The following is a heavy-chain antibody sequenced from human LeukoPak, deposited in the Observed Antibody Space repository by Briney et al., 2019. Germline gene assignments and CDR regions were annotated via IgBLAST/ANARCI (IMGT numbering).Heavy chain of an antibody. D-gene: IGHD6-19*01. CDR2: IQYSGST. CDR1: GGSISSWF. CDR3: ARETNLMGYSGGLGFNY. J-gene: IGHJ4*02. V-gene: IGHV4-59*01. Sequence: SEALSLTCTVSGGSISSWFWSWIRQSPGKGLEWIGNIQYSGSTNYNPSLKTRGTISVDTSKNQFSLKLSSVTAADTAVYYCARETNLMGYSGGLGFNYWGPGILVTVSS.